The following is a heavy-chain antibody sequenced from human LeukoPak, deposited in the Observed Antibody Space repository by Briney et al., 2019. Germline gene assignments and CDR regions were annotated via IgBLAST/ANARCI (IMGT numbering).Heavy chain of an antibody. CDR2: ISAYNGNT. CDR3: ARDRGGLRYFDWLSWFDP. J-gene: IGHJ5*02. D-gene: IGHD3-9*01. CDR1: GYTFTSYG. Sequence: ASVKVSCKASGYTFTSYGISWVRQAPGQGLEWMGRISAYNGNTNYAQKLQGRVTMTTDTSTNTAYMELRSLRSDDTAVYYCARDRGGLRYFDWLSWFDPWGQGTLVTVSS. V-gene: IGHV1-18*01.